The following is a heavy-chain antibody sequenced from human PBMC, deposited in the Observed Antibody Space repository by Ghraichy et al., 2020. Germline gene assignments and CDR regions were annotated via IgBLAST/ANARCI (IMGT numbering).Heavy chain of an antibody. CDR2: ISAYNGNT. Sequence: ASVNVSCKASGYTFTSYGISWVRQAPGQGLEWMGWISAYNGNTNYAQKLQGRVTMTTDTSTSTAYMELRSLRSDDTAVYYCAGRYCSSTSCSDYYYYGMDVWGQGTTVTVSS. V-gene: IGHV1-18*01. CDR1: GYTFTSYG. D-gene: IGHD2-2*01. CDR3: AGRYCSSTSCSDYYYYGMDV. J-gene: IGHJ6*02.